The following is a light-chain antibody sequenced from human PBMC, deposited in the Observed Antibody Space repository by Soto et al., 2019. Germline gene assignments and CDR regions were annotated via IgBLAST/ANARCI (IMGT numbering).Light chain of an antibody. J-gene: IGLJ3*02. CDR3: AAWDDSLSTWV. V-gene: IGLV1-44*01. CDR1: SSNIGSNT. Sequence: QAVVTQPPSASGTPGQRVNISCSGSSSNIGSNTVNWYQQLPGTAPKLLIFINDQRPSGVPDRFSGSKSGTSASLAISGLHSEDEADYYCAAWDDSLSTWVFGGGTKLTVL. CDR2: IND.